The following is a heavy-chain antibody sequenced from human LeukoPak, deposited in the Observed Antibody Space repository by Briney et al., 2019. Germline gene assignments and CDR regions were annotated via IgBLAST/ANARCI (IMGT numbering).Heavy chain of an antibody. CDR3: ARDSGWFRFDY. V-gene: IGHV3-7*03. J-gene: IGHJ4*02. CDR1: GFTFSTYA. Sequence: GGSLRLSCAASGFTFSTYAMTRVRQAPGKGLEWVANIKEDGSQKYYVDSVKGRFTISRDNAKNSLFLQTNSLRVDDTAVYYCARDSGWFRFDYWGQGTLVTVSS. CDR2: IKEDGSQK. D-gene: IGHD6-19*01.